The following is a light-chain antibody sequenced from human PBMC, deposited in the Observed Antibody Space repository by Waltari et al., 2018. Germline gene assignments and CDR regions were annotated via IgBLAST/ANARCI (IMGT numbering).Light chain of an antibody. J-gene: IGKJ1*01. CDR2: GAS. CDR1: QNIDNN. Sequence: EIVMKQSPGTLSVSPGERAARSCRASQNIDNNLAWYQHKHGQAPRLLMSGASTRASGIPARFSGSGSGTEFTLTISSLQSEDSAVYYCQHYHNWPRTFGQGTKVEIK. V-gene: IGKV3-15*01. CDR3: QHYHNWPRT.